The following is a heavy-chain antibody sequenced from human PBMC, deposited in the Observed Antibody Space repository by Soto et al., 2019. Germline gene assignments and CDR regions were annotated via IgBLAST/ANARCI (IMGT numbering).Heavy chain of an antibody. V-gene: IGHV4-34*12. CDR3: ARAPRELLAEGPLFLYYYYGFDV. J-gene: IGHJ6*02. CDR1: GGSFTEAY. Sequence: QVHLQQWGAGLLKPSGTLSLTCTVSGGSFTEAYWTWVRQSPGRGLEWIGEVFHAGNTNYNPSLRSGVTLSLDTAKTQFSLRLTSVTAADSAVYYCARAPRELLAEGPLFLYYYYGFDVWGQGTTVIVSS. D-gene: IGHD1-7*01. CDR2: VFHAGNT.